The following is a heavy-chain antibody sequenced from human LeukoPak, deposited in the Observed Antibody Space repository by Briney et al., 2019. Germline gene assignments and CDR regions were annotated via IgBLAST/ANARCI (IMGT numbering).Heavy chain of an antibody. V-gene: IGHV3-30-3*01. CDR2: ISYDGSNK. CDR1: EFTFSSYA. Sequence: QPGGSLRLSCAASEFTFSSYAMHRVRQAPGKGLEWVAVISYDGSNKYYADSVKGRFTISRDNSKNTLYLQMNSLRTEDTAVYYCARDCDTSGYYYCGMDVWGQGTTVAVSS. CDR3: ARDCDTSGYYYCGMDV. J-gene: IGHJ6*02. D-gene: IGHD3-22*01.